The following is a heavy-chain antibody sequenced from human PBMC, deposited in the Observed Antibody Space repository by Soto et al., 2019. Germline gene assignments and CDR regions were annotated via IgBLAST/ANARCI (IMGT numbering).Heavy chain of an antibody. J-gene: IGHJ6*02. CDR2: IYYSGST. CDR3: ARENGITIFGVDYYYGMDV. CDR1: GGSISSGGYY. V-gene: IGHV4-31*03. D-gene: IGHD3-3*01. Sequence: SETLSLTCTVSGGSISSGGYYWSWIRQHPGKGLEWIGYIYYSGSTYYNPSLKSRVTISVDTSKNQFSLKLSSVTAADTAVYYCARENGITIFGVDYYYGMDVWGQGTTVTVS.